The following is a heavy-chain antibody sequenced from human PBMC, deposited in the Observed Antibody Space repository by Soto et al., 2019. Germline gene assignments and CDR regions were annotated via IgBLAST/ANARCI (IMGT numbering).Heavy chain of an antibody. CDR3: ARWPQPRYTADPYAVDV. CDR1: GGTFSSSG. V-gene: IGHV1-69*11. CDR2: IVPSLDTT. Sequence: QVHLVQSGTEVKKPGSSVKVSCKASGGTFSSSGFSWVRQAPGQGLEWMGMIVPSLDTTNYAQKFQARVTITADAVTSTAYMELRSLRSEETAVYYCARWPQPRYTADPYAVDVWGQGNRVIVSS. J-gene: IGHJ6*02. D-gene: IGHD3-16*02.